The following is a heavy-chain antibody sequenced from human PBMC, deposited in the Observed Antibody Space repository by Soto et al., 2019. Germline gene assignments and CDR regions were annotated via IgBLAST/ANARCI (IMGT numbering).Heavy chain of an antibody. CDR2: FDPEDGET. CDR1: GYTLTELS. D-gene: IGHD3-3*01. J-gene: IGHJ5*02. CDR3: ATRRVVLRFLEWTPGNWFDP. V-gene: IGHV1-24*01. Sequence: ASVKVSCKVSGYTLTELSMHRVRQAPGKGLEWMGGFDPEDGETIYAQKFQGRVTMTEDTSTDTAYMELSSLRSEDTAVYYCATRRVVLRFLEWTPGNWFDPWGQGTLVTVSS.